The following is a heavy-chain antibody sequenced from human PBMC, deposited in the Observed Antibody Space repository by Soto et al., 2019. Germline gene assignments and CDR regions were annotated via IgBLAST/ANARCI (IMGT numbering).Heavy chain of an antibody. CDR3: ARSELLWFGENWFDP. J-gene: IGHJ5*02. D-gene: IGHD3-10*01. CDR2: IYYSGST. Sequence: TLSLTCTVSGGSISSGGYYWSWIRQHPGKGLEWIGYIYYSGSTYYNPSLKSRVTISVDTSKNQFSLKLSSVTAADTAVYYCARSELLWFGENWFDPRGQGTLVTVSA. V-gene: IGHV4-31*03. CDR1: GGSISSGGYY.